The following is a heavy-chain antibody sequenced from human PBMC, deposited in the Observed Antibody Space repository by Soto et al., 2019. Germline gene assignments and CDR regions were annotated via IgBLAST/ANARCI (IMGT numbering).Heavy chain of an antibody. J-gene: IGHJ6*02. Sequence: SVTGSDKASGYTFTSYGISWVRQAPGQGLEWMGWISAYNGNTNYAQKLQGRVTMTTDTSTSTAYMELRSLRSDDTAVYYCARDPAAPDYGMDVWGQGTTVTVS. CDR2: ISAYNGNT. CDR1: GYTFTSYG. CDR3: ARDPAAPDYGMDV. V-gene: IGHV1-18*04. D-gene: IGHD6-25*01.